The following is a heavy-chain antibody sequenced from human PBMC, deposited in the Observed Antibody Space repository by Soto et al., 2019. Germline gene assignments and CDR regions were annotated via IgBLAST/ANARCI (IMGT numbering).Heavy chain of an antibody. CDR1: GFTFSSSW. Sequence: EVQLLESGGGLVQPGGSLRLSCEASGFTFSSSWMHWVRQAPGKGLLWVSRINPEGINMGHADSVKCRFTISRDNAKNTLYLQMNSLRADYTAIYYCVRELANFVGDWIKSWGKGTLVTVSS. V-gene: IGHV3-74*01. D-gene: IGHD2-21*02. CDR2: INPEGINM. CDR3: VRELANFVGDWIKS. J-gene: IGHJ5*02.